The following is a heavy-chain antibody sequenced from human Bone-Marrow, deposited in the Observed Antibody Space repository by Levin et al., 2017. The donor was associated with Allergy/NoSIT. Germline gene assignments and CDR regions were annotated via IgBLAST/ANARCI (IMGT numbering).Heavy chain of an antibody. CDR3: ARDLWGSWFNYFDY. D-gene: IGHD6-13*01. J-gene: IGHJ4*02. CDR2: IKQDGSEK. V-gene: IGHV3-7*01. Sequence: SLLLSFSSSGFPFRSSWMSWVRQAPGKGLEWVANIKQDGSEKYYVDSVKGRFTISRDNAKNSLYLQMNSLRAEDTAVYYCARDLWGSWFNYFDYWGQGTLVTVSS. CDR1: GFPFRSSW.